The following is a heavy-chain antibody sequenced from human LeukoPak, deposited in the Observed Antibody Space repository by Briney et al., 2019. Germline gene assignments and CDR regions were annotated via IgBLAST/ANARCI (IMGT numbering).Heavy chain of an antibody. CDR3: ASYKTYYDSSGNPFDY. D-gene: IGHD3-22*01. CDR2: IYHIGNT. J-gene: IGHJ4*02. Sequence: KPSETLSLTCTVFGSSINSVCSWGWIRQPPGKGLEWIGSIYHIGNTYYNSSLKSRVTISVHTSENQFSLKLSSVTAADTAVYYCASYKTYYDSSGNPFDYWGQGTLVTVSS. CDR1: GSSINSVCS. V-gene: IGHV4-38-2*02.